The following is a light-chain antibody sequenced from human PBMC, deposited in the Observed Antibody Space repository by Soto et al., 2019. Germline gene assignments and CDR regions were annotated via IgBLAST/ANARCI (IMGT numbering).Light chain of an antibody. Sequence: QSVLTQPPSASGTPGQRVTISCCGSSSNIGSNSVSWYQQLPGAAPKLLIYTNNQRPSGVPDRFSGSKSGTSASLAITGLQSDDEADYYCAAWDDSLSGHVVFGGGTKLTVL. V-gene: IGLV1-44*01. J-gene: IGLJ2*01. CDR1: SSNIGSNS. CDR2: TNN. CDR3: AAWDDSLSGHVV.